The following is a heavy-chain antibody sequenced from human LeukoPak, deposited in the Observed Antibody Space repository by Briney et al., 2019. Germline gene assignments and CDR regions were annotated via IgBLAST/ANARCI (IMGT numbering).Heavy chain of an antibody. Sequence: SETLSLTCTVSGGSISSYYWSWIRQPPGKGLEWIGYIYYSGGTNHSPSLKSRVTISVGTSKNQFSLKLSSVTAADTAVYYCARGGSRIDYWGQGTLVTVSS. CDR3: ARGGSRIDY. J-gene: IGHJ4*02. CDR2: IYYSGGT. D-gene: IGHD1-26*01. V-gene: IGHV4-59*01. CDR1: GGSISSYY.